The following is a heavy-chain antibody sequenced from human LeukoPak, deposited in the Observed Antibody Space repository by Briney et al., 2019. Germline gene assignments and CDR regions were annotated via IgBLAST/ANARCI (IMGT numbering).Heavy chain of an antibody. Sequence: ASVKVSCKASGGTLGSYAISWVRQAPGQGLEWMGWIIPIFGTANYAQKFQGRVTITADKSTSTAYMELSSLRSEDTAVYYCARDRAETYCSGGSCYPRGYWFDPWGQGTLVTVSS. V-gene: IGHV1-69*06. CDR1: GGTLGSYA. J-gene: IGHJ5*02. CDR3: ARDRAETYCSGGSCYPRGYWFDP. CDR2: IIPIFGTA. D-gene: IGHD2-15*01.